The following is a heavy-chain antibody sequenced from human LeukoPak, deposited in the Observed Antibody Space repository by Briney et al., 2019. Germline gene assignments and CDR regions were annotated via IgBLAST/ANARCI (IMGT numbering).Heavy chain of an antibody. V-gene: IGHV1-18*01. CDR1: GYTFTSYG. D-gene: IGHD4-17*01. Sequence: GASVKVSCKASGYTFTSYGISWVRQAPGQGLEWMGWISAYNGNPNYAQKLQGRVTMTTDTSTSTAYMELRSLRSDDTAVYYCARVLKGPTGLRFDYWGQGTLVTVSS. CDR2: ISAYNGNP. J-gene: IGHJ4*02. CDR3: ARVLKGPTGLRFDY.